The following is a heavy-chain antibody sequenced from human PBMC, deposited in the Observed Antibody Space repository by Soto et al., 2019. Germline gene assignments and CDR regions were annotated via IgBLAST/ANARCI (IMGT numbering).Heavy chain of an antibody. CDR3: ATRSPAFDY. Sequence: VASVKVSCKTSGYTFTSYGISWVRQAPGQGLEWMGWITTDKGKTTYAQKFQGRVTMTRDTSTSTAYMELRSLRSDDTAVYYCATRSPAFDYWGQGTLVTVSS. J-gene: IGHJ4*02. CDR2: ITTDKGKT. CDR1: GYTFTSYG. V-gene: IGHV1-18*01.